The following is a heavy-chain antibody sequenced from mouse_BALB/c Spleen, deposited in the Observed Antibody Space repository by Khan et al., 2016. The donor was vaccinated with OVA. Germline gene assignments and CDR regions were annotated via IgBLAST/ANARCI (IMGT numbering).Heavy chain of an antibody. D-gene: IGHD1-1*01. CDR3: ARSDYGSTYTMGY. CDR2: IYPGTGST. CDR1: GYIFTSYW. V-gene: IGHV1-76*01. J-gene: IGHJ4*01. Sequence: QVQLKESGAELVRPGASVKLSCKTSGYIFTSYWIHWVKQRSGQGLEWIARIYPGTGSTYYNESFKGKATLNADKSSSTASMQPSSPKYEVSAVFFCARSDYGSTYTMGYWGQGTSVTVSS.